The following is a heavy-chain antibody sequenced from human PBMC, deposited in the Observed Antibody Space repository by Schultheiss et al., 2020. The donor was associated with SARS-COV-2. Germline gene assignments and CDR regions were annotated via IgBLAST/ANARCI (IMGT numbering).Heavy chain of an antibody. CDR3: AREGCSSTSCYTGSYYYYYGMDV. CDR2: MNPNSGNT. D-gene: IGHD2-2*02. Sequence: ASVKVSCKASGGTFSSYAISWVRQAPGQGLEWMGWMNPNSGNTGYAQKFQGRVTMTRNTSISTAYMELRSLRSDDTAVYYCAREGCSSTSCYTGSYYYYYGMDVWGQGTTVTVSS. CDR1: GGTFSSYA. V-gene: IGHV1-8*02. J-gene: IGHJ6*02.